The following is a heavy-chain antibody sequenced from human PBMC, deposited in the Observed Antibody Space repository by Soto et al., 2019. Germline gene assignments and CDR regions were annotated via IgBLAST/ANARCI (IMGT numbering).Heavy chain of an antibody. Sequence: QVQLQESGPGLVKPSETLSLTCTVSGGTISRYYWSWIRQPPGKGLEWIGYMYNTGSTVYNPSFKSRVTIPVEXSXNXVSLKLNSVTAADTAVYYCARDLWGYCGTDCYPLDVWGQGTTVTVSS. CDR3: ARDLWGYCGTDCYPLDV. D-gene: IGHD2-21*02. CDR2: MYNTGST. CDR1: GGTISRYY. J-gene: IGHJ6*02. V-gene: IGHV4-59*01.